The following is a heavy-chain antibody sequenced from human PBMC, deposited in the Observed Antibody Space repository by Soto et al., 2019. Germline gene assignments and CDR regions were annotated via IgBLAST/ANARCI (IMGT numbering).Heavy chain of an antibody. J-gene: IGHJ4*02. CDR1: GGSVSCGSYY. Sequence: SETLSLTCTVSGGSVSCGSYYWSWIRQPPGKGLEWIGYIYYSGSTNYNPSLKSRVTISVDTSKNQFSLKLSSVTAADTAVYYCARDRRSYYDSSGSPDLSYYFDYWGQGTLVTVSS. V-gene: IGHV4-61*01. D-gene: IGHD3-22*01. CDR2: IYYSGST. CDR3: ARDRRSYYDSSGSPDLSYYFDY.